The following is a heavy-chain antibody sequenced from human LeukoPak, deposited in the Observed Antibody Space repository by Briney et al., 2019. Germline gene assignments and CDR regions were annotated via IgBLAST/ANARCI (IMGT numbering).Heavy chain of an antibody. J-gene: IGHJ5*02. V-gene: IGHV4-4*07. CDR3: ARNPTLARFDP. Sequence: PSETLPLTCTISADSINIYYWTWIRQPAGKGLEWIGRVYPSGNTNYNPSLKSRVTMSVDTSKNQFSLRLTSVTAADTAVYYCARNPTLARFDPWGQGTLVTVSS. CDR2: VYPSGNT. CDR1: ADSINIYY.